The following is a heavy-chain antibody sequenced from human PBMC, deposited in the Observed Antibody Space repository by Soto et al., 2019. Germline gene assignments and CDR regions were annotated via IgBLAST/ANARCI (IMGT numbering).Heavy chain of an antibody. CDR2: INTNTGDT. J-gene: IGHJ5*02. Sequence: QVQLVQSGAEVKEPGASVKVSCKASGYTFTGYHIHWVRQAPGQGLEWMGWINTNTGDTNYAQEFQGWVTMTRDTSINTAYVELSRLRSDDTAVYYCARWVGASNWFDPWGKGTLVTVSS. CDR3: ARWVGASNWFDP. D-gene: IGHD1-26*01. CDR1: GYTFTGYH. V-gene: IGHV1-2*04.